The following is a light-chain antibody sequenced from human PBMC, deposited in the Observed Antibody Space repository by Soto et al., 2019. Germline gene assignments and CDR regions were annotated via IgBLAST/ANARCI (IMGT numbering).Light chain of an antibody. CDR3: CSYAGRSTLV. J-gene: IGLJ3*02. CDR2: EGS. CDR1: SSDVGSYKL. V-gene: IGLV2-23*01. Sequence: QSALTQRASVSGSPGQSITISCTGSSSDVGSYKLVSWHQQYPGKAPKLMIYEGSKRPSGVSNRFSGSKSGNTASLTISGLQAEDEADYYCCSYAGRSTLVFGGGTKLTVL.